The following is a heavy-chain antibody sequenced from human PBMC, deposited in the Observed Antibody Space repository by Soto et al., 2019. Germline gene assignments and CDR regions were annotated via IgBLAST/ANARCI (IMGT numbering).Heavy chain of an antibody. D-gene: IGHD2-15*01. CDR3: ARHSDSDIVVVVAAHAPHE. V-gene: IGHV4-38-2*01. J-gene: IGHJ4*02. Sequence: SWTLSLTCAVSGDSIISGYYWAWIRQPPGKGLEWIGSIYHSGTTYYNRSLKRRVTLSGDRSKNQSSLKLSSVTAADSAVYHCARHSDSDIVVVVAAHAPHEWGQGTMVIVSS. CDR2: IYHSGTT. CDR1: GDSIISGYY.